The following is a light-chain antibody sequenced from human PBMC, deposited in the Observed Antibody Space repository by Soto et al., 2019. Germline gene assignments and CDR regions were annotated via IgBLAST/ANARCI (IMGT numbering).Light chain of an antibody. CDR1: QSVSSN. J-gene: IGKJ4*01. CDR3: QQYNNWPPNT. V-gene: IGKV3-15*01. Sequence: EIVMTQSPATLSVSPGEXATLSCRASQSVSSNLAWYQQKPGQAPRLLIYGASTRATGIPARFSGSGSGTEFTLTISSLQSEDFAVYYCQQYNNWPPNTFGGGTKVDIK. CDR2: GAS.